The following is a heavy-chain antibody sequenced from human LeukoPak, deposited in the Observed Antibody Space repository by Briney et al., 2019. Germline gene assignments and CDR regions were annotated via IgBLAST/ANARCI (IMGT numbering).Heavy chain of an antibody. Sequence: SVKVSCKASGGTFSSYAISWVRQAPGQGLEWMGGIIPIFGTANYAQKFQGRVTITADESTSTAYMELSSLRSEDTAVYYCARDSRWVGGARHWGQGTLVTVSS. J-gene: IGHJ4*02. D-gene: IGHD1-26*01. V-gene: IGHV1-69*13. CDR1: GGTFSSYA. CDR3: ARDSRWVGGARH. CDR2: IIPIFGTA.